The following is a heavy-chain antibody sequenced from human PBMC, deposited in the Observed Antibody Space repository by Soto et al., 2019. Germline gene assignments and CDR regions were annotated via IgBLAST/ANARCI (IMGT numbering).Heavy chain of an antibody. CDR3: ARGDGDYDRGGDYYYGMDV. D-gene: IGHD4-17*01. CDR2: ISAYNGNT. J-gene: IGHJ6*02. Sequence: QVQLVQSGAEVKKPGASVKVSCKASGYTFTSYGISWVRQAPGQGLEWMGWISAYNGNTNYAQKLQGRVTMTTDTSTSTAYRELRSLRSDDTAVYYCARGDGDYDRGGDYYYGMDVWGQGTTVTVSS. V-gene: IGHV1-18*01. CDR1: GYTFTSYG.